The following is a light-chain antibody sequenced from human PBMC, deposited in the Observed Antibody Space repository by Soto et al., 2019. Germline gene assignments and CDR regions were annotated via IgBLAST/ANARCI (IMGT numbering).Light chain of an antibody. V-gene: IGKV3-20*01. Sequence: EIVLTQSPCTLSLSAGERATLSCRTSESVTSTYLSCYQQKPGQPPRLLIYAASSRATGIPDRFSGSGSATAFTLTISSLEPADFAVYYCRVFGSSPRYTFGQGTNLEIK. CDR3: RVFGSSPRYT. CDR1: ESVTSTY. J-gene: IGKJ2*01. CDR2: AAS.